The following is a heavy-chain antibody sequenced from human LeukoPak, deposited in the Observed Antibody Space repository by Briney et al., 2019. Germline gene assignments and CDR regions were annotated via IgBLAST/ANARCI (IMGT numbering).Heavy chain of an antibody. CDR1: GGSISSSSYY. CDR2: INYSGST. J-gene: IGHJ4*02. Sequence: PSETLSLTCTVSGGSISSSSYYWGWIRQPPGKGLEWIGTINYSGSTYYNPSLKSRVTISVDTSKNQFSLKLSSVTAADTAVYYCARGRYDYVWGSYRSPFDYWGQGTLVTVSS. V-gene: IGHV4-39*07. D-gene: IGHD3-16*02. CDR3: ARGRYDYVWGSYRSPFDY.